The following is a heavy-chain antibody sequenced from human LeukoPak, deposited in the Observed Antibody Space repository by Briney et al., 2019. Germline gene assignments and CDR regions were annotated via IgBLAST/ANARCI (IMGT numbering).Heavy chain of an antibody. CDR1: GFTFSSYA. J-gene: IGHJ5*02. V-gene: IGHV3-23*01. CDR2: IRGSDGGT. Sequence: PGGSLRLSCAASGFTFSSYAMSWVRQAPGKGLEWVSTIRGSDGGTYYADSLKGRFTISRDNSKNTLYLQMSSLRAEDTAVYYCAKGEHSSSLTWFDPWGQGTLVTVSS. D-gene: IGHD6-13*01. CDR3: AKGEHSSSLTWFDP.